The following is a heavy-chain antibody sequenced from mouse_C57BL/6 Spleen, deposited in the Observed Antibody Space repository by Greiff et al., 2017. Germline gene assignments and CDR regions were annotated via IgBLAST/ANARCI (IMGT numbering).Heavy chain of an antibody. CDR1: FTFTDYY. CDR2: IRNKANGYTT. D-gene: IGHD1-1*01. V-gene: IGHV7-3*01. J-gene: IGHJ2*01. Sequence: EVMLVESGGGLVQPGGFTFTDYYMSWVRQPPGKALEWLGFIRNKANGYTTEYSASVKGRFTISRDNSQSILYLQMNALRAEDSATYYCARYNYGSSLFDYWGQGTTLTVSS. CDR3: ARYNYGSSLFDY.